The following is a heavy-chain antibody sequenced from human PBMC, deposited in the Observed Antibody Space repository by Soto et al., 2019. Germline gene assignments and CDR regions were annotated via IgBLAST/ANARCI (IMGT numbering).Heavy chain of an antibody. CDR3: ARDSIAAAGKASLGSGREFYFDY. CDR2: IYYSGST. CDR1: GGSISSGGYY. D-gene: IGHD6-13*01. Sequence: QVQLQESGPGLVKPSQTLSLTCTVSGGSISSGGYYWSWIRQHPGKGLEWIGYIYYSGSTYYNPSLKSRVTISVDTSKNQFSLKLSSVTAADTAVYYCARDSIAAAGKASLGSGREFYFDYWGQGTLVTVSS. J-gene: IGHJ4*02. V-gene: IGHV4-31*03.